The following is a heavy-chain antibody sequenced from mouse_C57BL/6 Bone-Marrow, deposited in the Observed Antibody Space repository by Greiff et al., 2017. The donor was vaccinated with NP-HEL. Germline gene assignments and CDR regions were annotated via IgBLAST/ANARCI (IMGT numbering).Heavy chain of an antibody. J-gene: IGHJ1*03. CDR1: GYTFTDYN. V-gene: IGHV1-18*01. D-gene: IGHD1-1*01. CDR3: ARSYYYGSSYWYFDV. CDR2: INPNNGGT. Sequence: EVKLVESGPELVKPGASVKIPCKASGYTFTDYNMDWVKQSHGKSLEWIGDINPNNGGTIYNQKFKGKATLTVDKSSSTAYMELRSLTSEDTAVYYCARSYYYGSSYWYFDVWGTGTTVTVSS.